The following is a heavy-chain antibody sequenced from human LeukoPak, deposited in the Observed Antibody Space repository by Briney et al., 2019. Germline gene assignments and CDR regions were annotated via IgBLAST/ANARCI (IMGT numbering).Heavy chain of an antibody. CDR1: GFTFSSYA. CDR3: AKGPTAHDAFDI. V-gene: IGHV3-23*01. Sequence: GWSLRLSCAASGFTFSSYAMSWVRQAPGKGLEWVSAISGSGGSTYYADSVKGRFTISRDNSKNTLYLQMNSLRAEDTAVYYCAKGPTAHDAFDIWGQGTMVTVSS. CDR2: ISGSGGST. J-gene: IGHJ3*02. D-gene: IGHD4-17*01.